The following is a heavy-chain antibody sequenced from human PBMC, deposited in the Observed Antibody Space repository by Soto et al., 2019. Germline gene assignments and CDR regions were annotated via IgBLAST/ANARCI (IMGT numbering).Heavy chain of an antibody. CDR3: AIYKAEQDYSYGMDV. J-gene: IGHJ6*02. V-gene: IGHV1-18*01. D-gene: IGHD3-10*01. CDR1: GYTFTSYG. Sequence: GASVKVSCKASGYTFTSYGISWVRQAPGQGLEWMGWISAYNGNTNYAQKLQGRVTMTTDTSTSTAYMELRSLRSDDTALYYCAIYKAEQDYSYGMDVWGQGTTVTVSS. CDR2: ISAYNGNT.